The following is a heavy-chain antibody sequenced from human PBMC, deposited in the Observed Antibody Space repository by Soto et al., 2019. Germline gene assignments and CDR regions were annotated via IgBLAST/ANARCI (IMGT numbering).Heavy chain of an antibody. V-gene: IGHV1-69*05. J-gene: IGHJ5*02. CDR1: GYTFSGYD. Sequence: GASVKVSCKASGYTFSGYDMHWVRQAPGQGLEWMGGIIPIFGTANYAQKFQGRVTITRDTSASTAYMELSSLRSEDTAVYYCARVGPPADPWGQGTLVTVSS. CDR3: ARVGPPADP. CDR2: IIPIFGTA.